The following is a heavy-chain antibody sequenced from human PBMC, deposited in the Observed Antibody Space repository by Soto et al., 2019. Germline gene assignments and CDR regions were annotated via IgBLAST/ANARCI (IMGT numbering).Heavy chain of an antibody. CDR2: ISYDGSNK. J-gene: IGHJ4*02. D-gene: IGHD6-6*01. V-gene: IGHV3-30-3*01. CDR1: GFTFSSYA. CDR3: ARYSSSSTPWDY. Sequence: PGGSLRLSCAASGFTFSSYAMHRVRQAPGKGLEWVAVISYDGSNKYYADSVKGRFTISRDNSKNTLYLQMNSLRAEDTAVYYCARYSSSSTPWDYRGQGTLVTVSS.